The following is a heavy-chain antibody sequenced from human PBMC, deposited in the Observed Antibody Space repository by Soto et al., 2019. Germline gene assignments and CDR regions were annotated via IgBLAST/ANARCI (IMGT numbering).Heavy chain of an antibody. CDR1: GGSIDSGGYS. CDR3: ASLYSGYGFGY. J-gene: IGHJ4*02. D-gene: IGHD5-12*01. CDR2: IYHSGST. Sequence: SETLCLTCAVSGGSIDSGGYSWSWIRQPPGKGLEWIGYIYHSGSTYYNPSLKSRVTISVDRSKNQFSLKLSSVTAADTAVYYCASLYSGYGFGYWGQGTLVTVSS. V-gene: IGHV4-30-2*01.